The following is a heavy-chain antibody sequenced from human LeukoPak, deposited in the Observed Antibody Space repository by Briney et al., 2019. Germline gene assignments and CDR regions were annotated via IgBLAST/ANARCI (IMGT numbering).Heavy chain of an antibody. V-gene: IGHV4-39*01. D-gene: IGHD6-13*01. J-gene: IGHJ6*02. Sequence: SETLSLTCTVSGGSISSSSYYWGWIRQPPGKGLEWIGSIYYSGSTYHNPSLKSRVTISVDTSKNQFSLKLSSVTAADTAAYYCARHAAHSSSWYFDYYYYGMDVWGQGTTVTVSS. CDR1: GGSISSSSYY. CDR2: IYYSGST. CDR3: ARHAAHSSSWYFDYYYYGMDV.